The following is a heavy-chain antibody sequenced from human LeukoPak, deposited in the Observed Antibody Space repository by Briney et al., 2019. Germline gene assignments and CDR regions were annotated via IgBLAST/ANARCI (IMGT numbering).Heavy chain of an antibody. CDR3: ARGTKWYSRSWYDWFDP. CDR2: INPNSGGT. D-gene: IGHD6-13*01. V-gene: IGHV1-2*02. Sequence: GASVKVSCKASGYTFSGYYMHWVRQAPGQGLEWMGWINPNSGGTNYSQKFQGRVTMTRDTSISTADMELSRLRSDDTAVYYCARGTKWYSRSWYDWFDPWGQGTLVTVSS. CDR1: GYTFSGYY. J-gene: IGHJ5*02.